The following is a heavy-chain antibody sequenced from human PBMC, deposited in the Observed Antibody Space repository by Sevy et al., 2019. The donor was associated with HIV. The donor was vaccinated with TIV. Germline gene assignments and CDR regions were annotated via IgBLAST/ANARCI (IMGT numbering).Heavy chain of an antibody. Sequence: GGSLRLSCVGSGFTFGDYYISWIRQVPGKGLECVAYISSRSSFTNYTDSVRGRFTISRDNAKNEVFLQMNSLRAEDTGVYYCARGAYDVWGQGTTVTVSS. CDR1: GFTFGDYY. V-gene: IGHV3-11*06. J-gene: IGHJ3*01. CDR2: ISSRSSFT. CDR3: ARGAYDV.